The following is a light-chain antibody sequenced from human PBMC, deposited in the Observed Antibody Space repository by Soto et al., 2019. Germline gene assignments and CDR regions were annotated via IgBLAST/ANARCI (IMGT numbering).Light chain of an antibody. V-gene: IGKV1-5*03. Sequence: DIQVTQSPSTLSASVGDRVTINCRASQNINDWLAWYQQKSGKAPKVLIYKASSLESGVPSRFSGSGSGTEFTLTISSLQTEDFANYYCQQYGANSPWTFGQGTKVEIK. CDR2: KAS. CDR1: QNINDW. CDR3: QQYGANSPWT. J-gene: IGKJ1*01.